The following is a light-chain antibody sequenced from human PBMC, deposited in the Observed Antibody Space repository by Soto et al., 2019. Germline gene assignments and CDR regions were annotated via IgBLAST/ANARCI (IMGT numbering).Light chain of an antibody. CDR2: VSSDGSH. J-gene: IGLJ2*01. Sequence: QPVLTQSPSASASLGASVKLTCTLSSGHSSYAIAWHQQQPEKGPRYLRKVSSDGSHTKGDGIPDRFSGSSSGAERYLTISSLQSEDEADYYCQTWGTGIVIFGGGTKLTVL. V-gene: IGLV4-69*01. CDR3: QTWGTGIVI. CDR1: SGHSSYA.